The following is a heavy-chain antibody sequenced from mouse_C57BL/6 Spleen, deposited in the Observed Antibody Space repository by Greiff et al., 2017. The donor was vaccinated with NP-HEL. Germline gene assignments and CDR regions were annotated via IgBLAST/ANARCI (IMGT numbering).Heavy chain of an antibody. CDR2: IDPSDSYT. J-gene: IGHJ3*01. V-gene: IGHV1-69*01. Sequence: VQVVESGAELVMPGASVKLSCKASGYTFTSYWMHWVKQRPGQGLEWIGEIDPSDSYTNYNQKFKGKSTLTVDKSSSTAYMQLSSLTSEDSAVYYCARGKRAFGYWGKGTLVTVAA. D-gene: IGHD3-1*01. CDR1: GYTFTSYW. CDR3: ARGKRAFGY.